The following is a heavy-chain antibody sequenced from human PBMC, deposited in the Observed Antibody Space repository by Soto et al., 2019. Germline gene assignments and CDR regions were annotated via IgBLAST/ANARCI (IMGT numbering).Heavy chain of an antibody. J-gene: IGHJ4*02. D-gene: IGHD2-15*01. CDR1: GFTFSSYA. Sequence: GGSLRLSCAASGFTFSSYAMSWVRQAPGKGLEWVSAISGSGGSTYYADSVKGRFTISRDNSKNTLYLQMNSLRAEDTAVYYCAKDPLYCSGGSCYSWGQGTLVTVSS. V-gene: IGHV3-23*01. CDR3: AKDPLYCSGGSCYS. CDR2: ISGSGGST.